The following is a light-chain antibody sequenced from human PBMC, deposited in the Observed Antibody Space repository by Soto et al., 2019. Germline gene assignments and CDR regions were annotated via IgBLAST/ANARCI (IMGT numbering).Light chain of an antibody. J-gene: IGLJ3*02. CDR1: NSNIGRYS. CDR3: AAWDDNLNGPL. Sequence: QSALTQPPSLSGTPGQRVTISCSGSNSNIGRYSVNWYQHFPGTAPKILIYSDDERPSGVPDRFSGSKSGTSASLAISGLQSEDEAGYYCAAWDDNLNGPLFGGGTKLTVL. V-gene: IGLV1-44*01. CDR2: SDD.